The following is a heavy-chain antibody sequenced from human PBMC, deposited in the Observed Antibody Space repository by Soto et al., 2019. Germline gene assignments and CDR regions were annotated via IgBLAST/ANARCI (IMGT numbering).Heavy chain of an antibody. Sequence: ASVKVSCKASGYTFTNYAMHWVRQAPGQRLEWMGWINPGNGNTKYSQNFQGRVTITRDTSASTAYMELSGLRSEDTAVYYCAQGDPPDYWGLGTLVTVSS. V-gene: IGHV1-3*01. CDR3: AQGDPPDY. CDR2: INPGNGNT. J-gene: IGHJ4*02. D-gene: IGHD1-26*01. CDR1: GYTFTNYA.